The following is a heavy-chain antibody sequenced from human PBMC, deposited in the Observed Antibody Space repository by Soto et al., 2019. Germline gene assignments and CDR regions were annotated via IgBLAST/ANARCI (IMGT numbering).Heavy chain of an antibody. CDR3: ARGWVERLPRQPPSDY. Sequence: EVQLVESGGGLVQPGGSLRLSCAASGISLSAYWMHWVRQVPGKGLEWIASINEDGRSTSYMDSVKGRFTISRDNARDTLYLQMNSLRLEDTAVYYCARGWVERLPRQPPSDYWGQGTLVTVSS. V-gene: IGHV3-74*01. CDR2: INEDGRST. J-gene: IGHJ4*02. D-gene: IGHD3-3*01. CDR1: GISLSAYW.